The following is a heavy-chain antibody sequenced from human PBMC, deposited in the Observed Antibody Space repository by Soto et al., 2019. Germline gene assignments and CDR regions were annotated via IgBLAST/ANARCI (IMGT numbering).Heavy chain of an antibody. J-gene: IGHJ6*02. CDR2: INPNSGGT. Sequence: ASVKVSCKASGYTFTGYYMHWLRQSPGQGLEWMGWINPNSGGTNYAQKFQGWVTMTRDTSISTAYMELSRLRSDDTAVYYCARAFSSSLVGYYYYGMDVWGQGTTVTVSS. D-gene: IGHD6-6*01. V-gene: IGHV1-2*04. CDR3: ARAFSSSLVGYYYYGMDV. CDR1: GYTFTGYY.